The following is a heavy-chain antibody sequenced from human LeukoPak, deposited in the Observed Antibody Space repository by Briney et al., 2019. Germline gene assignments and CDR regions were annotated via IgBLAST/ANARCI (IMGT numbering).Heavy chain of an antibody. Sequence: KAGGSLRLSCAVSGITLSNYGMSWVRQAPGKGLEWVAGISCSGGGTNYADSVKGRFTISRDNPKNTLYLQMNSLGPEDTAVYFCAKRGVVIRVILVGFHKEAYYFDSWGQGALVTVSS. V-gene: IGHV3-23*01. CDR3: AKRGVVIRVILVGFHKEAYYFDS. D-gene: IGHD3-22*01. CDR2: ISCSGGGT. J-gene: IGHJ4*02. CDR1: GITLSNYG.